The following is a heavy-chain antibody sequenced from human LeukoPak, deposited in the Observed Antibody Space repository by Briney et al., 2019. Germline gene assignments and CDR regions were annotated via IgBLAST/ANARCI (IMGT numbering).Heavy chain of an antibody. CDR3: VKTFQYSSNWYDY. CDR2: ISAGGGGT. D-gene: IGHD6-6*01. CDR1: GFTFGSHA. V-gene: IGHV3-23*01. Sequence: PGGSLRLSCATSGFTFGSHAMSWVRQAPGKGLEWVSSISAGGGGTSYADSVKGRITISRDNSKNTVYLQMNSLRVEDTAVYFCVKTFQYSSNWYDYWGQVTLVTVSS. J-gene: IGHJ5*01.